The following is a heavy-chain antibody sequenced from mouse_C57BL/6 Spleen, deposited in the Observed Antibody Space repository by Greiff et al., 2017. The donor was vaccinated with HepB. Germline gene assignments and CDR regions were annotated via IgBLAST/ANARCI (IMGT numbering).Heavy chain of an antibody. J-gene: IGHJ3*01. CDR2: ISSGGSYT. V-gene: IGHV5-6*01. D-gene: IGHD1-1*01. CDR3: AILDYDGGSYVFGC. CDR1: GFTFSSYG. Sequence: EVQGVESGGDLVKPGGSLKLSCAASGFTFSSYGMSWVRQTPDKRLEWVATISSGGSYTDYSDSVKGRFTISRDNAKNTLYLQMSSLKSEDTAMYYCAILDYDGGSYVFGCWGRGTLVAVSA.